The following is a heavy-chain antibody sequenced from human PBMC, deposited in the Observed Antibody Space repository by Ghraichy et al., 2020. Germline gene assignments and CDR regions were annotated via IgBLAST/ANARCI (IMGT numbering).Heavy chain of an antibody. CDR1: GFAFSVAW. D-gene: IGHD2-2*01. V-gene: IGHV3-15*01. CDR2: IRSKNDGGTT. J-gene: IGHJ4*02. Sequence: GGSLRLSCAASGFAFSVAWLMWVRQSPGKGLEWVGQIRSKNDGGTTDYAAPVEGRFTISRDDSKTTVYLQMNTLQIEDTAVYYCATGVSPAGHDGFWGQGTLVTVSS. CDR3: ATGVSPAGHDGF.